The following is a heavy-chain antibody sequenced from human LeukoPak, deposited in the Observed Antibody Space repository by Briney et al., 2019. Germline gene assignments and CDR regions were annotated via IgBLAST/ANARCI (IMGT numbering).Heavy chain of an antibody. V-gene: IGHV3-30*03. CDR2: ISYDGSNK. Sequence: PGGSLRLSRAASGFTFSSYGMHWVRQAPGKGLEWVAVISYDGSNKYYADSVKGRFTISRDNSKNTLYLQMNSLRAEDTAVYYCAGVYYYYYMDVWGKGTTVTVSS. CDR1: GFTFSSYG. J-gene: IGHJ6*03. D-gene: IGHD2-8*01. CDR3: AGVYYYYYMDV.